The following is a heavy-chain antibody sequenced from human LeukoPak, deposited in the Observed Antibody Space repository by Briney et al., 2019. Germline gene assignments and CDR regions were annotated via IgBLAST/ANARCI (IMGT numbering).Heavy chain of an antibody. CDR2: INPNSGGT. CDR1: GYTFTSYG. D-gene: IGHD1-1*01. V-gene: IGHV1-2*02. Sequence: ASVKVSCKASGYTFTSYGISWVRQAPGQGLEWMGWINPNSGGTNYAQKFQGRVTMTRDTSISTAYMELSRLRSDDTAVYYCARARASGRPYFDYWGQGTLVTVSS. CDR3: ARARASGRPYFDY. J-gene: IGHJ4*02.